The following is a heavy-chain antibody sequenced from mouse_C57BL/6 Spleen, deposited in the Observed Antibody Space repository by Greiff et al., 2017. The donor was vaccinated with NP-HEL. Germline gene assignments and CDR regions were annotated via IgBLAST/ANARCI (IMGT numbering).Heavy chain of an antibody. CDR1: GYTFTSYW. CDR2: IDPSDSYT. V-gene: IGHV1-69*01. Sequence: VQLQQPGAELVMPGASVKLSCKASGYTFTSYWMHWVKQRPGQGLEWIGEIDPSDSYTNYNQKFKGKSTLTVDKSSSTAYMQLSSLTSEDSAVYYCARYPSFDYWGQGTTLTVSS. CDR3: ARYPSFDY. J-gene: IGHJ2*01.